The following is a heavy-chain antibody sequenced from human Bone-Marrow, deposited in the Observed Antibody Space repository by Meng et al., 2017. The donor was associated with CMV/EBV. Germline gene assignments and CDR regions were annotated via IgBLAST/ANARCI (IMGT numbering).Heavy chain of an antibody. CDR3: ARDPSYGYYDFWSGYSGMDV. CDR1: GFTFDDYA. J-gene: IGHJ6*02. D-gene: IGHD3-3*01. Sequence: SLKISCAASGFTFDDYAMHWVRQAPGKGLEWVSGISWNSGSIGYADSVKGRFTISRDNAKNTLYLQMNSLRAEDTAVYYCARDPSYGYYDFWSGYSGMDVWGQGTTVTVSS. CDR2: ISWNSGSI. V-gene: IGHV3-9*01.